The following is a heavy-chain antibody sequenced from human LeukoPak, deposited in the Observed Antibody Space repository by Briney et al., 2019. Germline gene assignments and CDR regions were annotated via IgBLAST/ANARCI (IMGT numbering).Heavy chain of an antibody. D-gene: IGHD2-2*01. CDR1: GGSISSYY. J-gene: IGHJ3*02. V-gene: IGHV4-4*07. Sequence: SETLSLTCTVSGGSISSYYWSWIRQPAGRGLEWIARIYGSGSTNYNPSLKSRVTMSGDTSKNQFSLKLSSVTAADTAVYYCARDRRYCSSTSCYYAFDIWGQGTMVSVSS. CDR3: ARDRRYCSSTSCYYAFDI. CDR2: IYGSGST.